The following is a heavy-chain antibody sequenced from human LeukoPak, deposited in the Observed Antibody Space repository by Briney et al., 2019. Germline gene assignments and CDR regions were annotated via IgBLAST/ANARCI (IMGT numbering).Heavy chain of an antibody. CDR3: ARRLSGCHYPPDY. Sequence: GESLKISCKGSGYSFTNYWIGWVRQMPGKGLERMGITYPGDSDTRYSPSFQGQVIISVDKSISTAYLQWSSLKASDTAMYYCARRLSGCHYPPDYWGQGTLVTVSS. CDR2: TYPGDSDT. J-gene: IGHJ4*02. D-gene: IGHD3-22*01. V-gene: IGHV5-51*01. CDR1: GYSFTNYW.